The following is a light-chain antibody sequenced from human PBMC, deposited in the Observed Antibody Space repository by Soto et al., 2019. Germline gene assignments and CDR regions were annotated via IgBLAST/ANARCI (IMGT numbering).Light chain of an antibody. CDR1: TSNIGSNT. CDR2: SND. V-gene: IGLV1-44*01. J-gene: IGLJ3*02. Sequence: QSVLTQPPSASGTPGQSVTISCSGSTSNIGSNTVNWYQQLPGTAPKLLVYSNDQRPSGVPDRFSASKSGTSAFLAISGLQSEDEADYDGAVWDDSLNAWVFGGGTQLTVL. CDR3: AVWDDSLNAWV.